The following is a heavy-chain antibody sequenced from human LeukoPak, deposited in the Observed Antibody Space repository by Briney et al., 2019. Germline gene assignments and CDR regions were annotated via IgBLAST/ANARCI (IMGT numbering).Heavy chain of an antibody. CDR3: ARTHGDYFYYYGMDV. CDR2: IYTSGST. D-gene: IGHD4-17*01. CDR1: GGSISSYY. J-gene: IGHJ6*02. V-gene: IGHV4-4*07. Sequence: PSETLSLTCTVSGGSISSYYWSWIRQPAGKGLEWIGRIYTSGSTNYNPSLESRVAMSVDTSKNQFSLKLNSVTAADTAVYYCARTHGDYFYYYGMDVWGQGTTVTVSS.